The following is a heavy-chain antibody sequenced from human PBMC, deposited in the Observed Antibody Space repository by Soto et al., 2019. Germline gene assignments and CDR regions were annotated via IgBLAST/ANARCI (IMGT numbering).Heavy chain of an antibody. J-gene: IGHJ4*02. Sequence: DVQLVESGGGLVQPGGSLRLSCVASGFSFSDYWMHWVRRTPGKGLEWVSEIRPDGSAEKYADSVRGRFTISRDNAKNRLYLQMNSLTADDTAVYYCVRGTSAWKGVDYWSQGTLVTVSS. CDR1: GFSFSDYW. D-gene: IGHD6-19*01. V-gene: IGHV3-74*01. CDR3: VRGTSAWKGVDY. CDR2: IRPDGSAE.